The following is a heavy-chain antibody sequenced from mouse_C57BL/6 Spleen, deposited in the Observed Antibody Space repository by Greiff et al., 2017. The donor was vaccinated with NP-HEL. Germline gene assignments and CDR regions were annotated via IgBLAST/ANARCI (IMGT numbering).Heavy chain of an antibody. CDR3: ARHEGDYYGSSEYFDV. V-gene: IGHV1-62-2*01. Sequence: QVQLKESGAELVKPGASVKLSCKASGYTFTEYTIHWVKQRSGQGLEWIGWFYPGSGSIKYNEKFKDKATLTADKSSSTVYMELSRLTSEDSAVYFCARHEGDYYGSSEYFDVWGTGTTVTVSS. J-gene: IGHJ1*03. CDR1: GYTFTEYT. CDR2: FYPGSGSI. D-gene: IGHD1-1*01.